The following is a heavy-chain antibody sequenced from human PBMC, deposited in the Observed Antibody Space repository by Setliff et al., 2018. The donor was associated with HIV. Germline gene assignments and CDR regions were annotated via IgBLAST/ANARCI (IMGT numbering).Heavy chain of an antibody. J-gene: IGHJ4*02. CDR3: AYSGRQLRGPYFDF. CDR2: IYWNNNK. D-gene: IGHD1-1*01. Sequence: SGPTLVNPTQTLTLTCTFSGLSLSTSGVGVGWIRQSPGKALEWLAFIYWNNNKHYSTSLKSRLTATKDTSKNRVVFTMTNMDPVDTATYYCAYSGRQLRGPYFDFWGQGTPVTVS. CDR1: GLSLSTSGVG. V-gene: IGHV2-5*01.